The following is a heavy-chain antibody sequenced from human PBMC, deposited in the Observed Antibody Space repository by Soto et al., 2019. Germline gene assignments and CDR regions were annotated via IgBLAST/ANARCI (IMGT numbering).Heavy chain of an antibody. Sequence: SETLSLTCAVYGGSFSGYQWSWIRQTPGKGLEWIGEINDSGNINYNPSLKSRVSIFVDTAKKQISLKLSSVTAADTAVYYCARGLILWFGELSRRGGYYYYMDVWGKGTTVTVSS. J-gene: IGHJ6*03. CDR3: ARGLILWFGELSRRGGYYYYMDV. CDR1: GGSFSGYQ. CDR2: INDSGNI. D-gene: IGHD3-10*01. V-gene: IGHV4-34*01.